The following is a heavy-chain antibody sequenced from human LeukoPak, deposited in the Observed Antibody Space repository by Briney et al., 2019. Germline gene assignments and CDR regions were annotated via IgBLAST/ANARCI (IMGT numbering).Heavy chain of an antibody. CDR1: GGSISSGGYY. CDR3: ARAPKAYYYYMDV. J-gene: IGHJ6*03. Sequence: PSETLSLTCTVSGGSISSGGYYWSWIRQHPGKGLEWIGYIYYSGSTYYNPSLKSRVTISVDTSKNQSSLKLSSVTAADTAVYYCARAPKAYYYYMDVWGKGTTVTVSS. V-gene: IGHV4-31*03. CDR2: IYYSGST.